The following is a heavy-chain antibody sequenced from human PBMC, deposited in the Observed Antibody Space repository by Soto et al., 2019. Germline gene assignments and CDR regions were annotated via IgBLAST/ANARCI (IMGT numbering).Heavy chain of an antibody. Sequence: QVQLVQSGAEVKKPGSSVKVSCKASGGTFSSYAISWVRQAPGQGLEWMGGIIPIFGTANYAQKFQGRVTITADESTSTAYLERSSLRSEDTAVYYCARAGGGGWSTDYGMDVWGQGTTVTVSS. CDR1: GGTFSSYA. D-gene: IGHD6-19*01. CDR3: ARAGGGGWSTDYGMDV. J-gene: IGHJ6*02. CDR2: IIPIFGTA. V-gene: IGHV1-69*12.